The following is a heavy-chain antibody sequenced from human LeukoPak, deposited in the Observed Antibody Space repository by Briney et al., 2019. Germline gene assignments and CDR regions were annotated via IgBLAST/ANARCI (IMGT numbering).Heavy chain of an antibody. Sequence: SGTLSLTCTVSGGSVSSDNWWSWVRQPPDKGLEWIGEIYHSGSSNYNPSLKSRVTMSVDKSKNQVSLRLSSVTAADTAVFYCVRHAPSAPYFDSWGQGSLVTVSS. CDR2: IYHSGSS. V-gene: IGHV4-4*02. D-gene: IGHD6-13*01. CDR1: GGSVSSDNW. CDR3: VRHAPSAPYFDS. J-gene: IGHJ4*02.